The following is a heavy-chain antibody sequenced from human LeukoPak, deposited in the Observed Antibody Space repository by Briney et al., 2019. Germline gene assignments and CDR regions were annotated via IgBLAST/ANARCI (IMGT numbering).Heavy chain of an antibody. Sequence: SQTLSLTCSVSGDSISNGSFHWNWIRLPAGKGLEWIGRVYTGASIDRSGSTNFNPSLKSRVTILLDTSKNQFSLRLTSVTAADTAVYYCAKVGVSGAARLDYWGQGTLVTVSS. J-gene: IGHJ4*02. V-gene: IGHV4-61*02. CDR2: TGASIDRSGST. D-gene: IGHD6-6*01. CDR3: AKVGVSGAARLDY. CDR1: GDSISNGSFH.